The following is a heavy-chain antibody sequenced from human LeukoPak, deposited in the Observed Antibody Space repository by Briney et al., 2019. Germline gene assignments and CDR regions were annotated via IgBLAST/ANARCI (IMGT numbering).Heavy chain of an antibody. J-gene: IGHJ4*02. D-gene: IGHD3-10*01. Sequence: GGSLRLSCAASGFTFSSYSMNWVRQAPGKGLEWISYISSSGSTIYYADSVKGRFTIPRDNAKSSLSLQMNSLRAEDTAVYYCARGKYGSGSSKDYWGQGTLVTVSS. V-gene: IGHV3-48*04. CDR2: ISSSGSTI. CDR3: ARGKYGSGSSKDY. CDR1: GFTFSSYS.